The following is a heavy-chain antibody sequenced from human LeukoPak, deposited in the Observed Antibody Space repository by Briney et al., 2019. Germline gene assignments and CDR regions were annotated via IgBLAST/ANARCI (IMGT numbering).Heavy chain of an antibody. CDR2: ISGSGGST. J-gene: IGHJ4*02. D-gene: IGHD3-10*01. CDR3: AKTLYGSGSYYYYFDY. CDR1: GFTFSSYA. Sequence: GGSLRLSRAASGFTFSSYAMSWVRQAPGKGLEWVSAISGSGGSTYYADSVKGRFTISRDNSKDTLYLQMNSLRAEDTAVYYCAKTLYGSGSYYYYFDYWGQGTLVTVSS. V-gene: IGHV3-23*01.